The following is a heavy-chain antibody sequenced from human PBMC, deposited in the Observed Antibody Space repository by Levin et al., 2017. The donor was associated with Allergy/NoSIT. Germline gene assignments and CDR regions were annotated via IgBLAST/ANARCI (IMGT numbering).Heavy chain of an antibody. Sequence: SLKISCAGSGFTFDDYAMHWVRQTAGKGLEWVSGISWNSVTIGYADSVKGRFTTSRDNAKNSLYLQMNSLRPEDTALYYCVKGAGGVYFHYNLDVWGEGTTVTVSS. D-gene: IGHD3-3*01. CDR2: ISWNSVTI. V-gene: IGHV3-9*01. CDR1: GFTFDDYA. J-gene: IGHJ6*04. CDR3: VKGAGGVYFHYNLDV.